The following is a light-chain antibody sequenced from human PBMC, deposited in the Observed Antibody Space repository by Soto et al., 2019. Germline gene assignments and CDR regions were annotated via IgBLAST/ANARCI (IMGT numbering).Light chain of an antibody. CDR1: QSVLYSADNKNY. CDR2: WAS. Sequence: DIVMTQSPDSLAVSLGERATINCKSSQSVLYSADNKNYLTWYQQKPGQPPKLLIYWASTRESGVPDRFRGSGSGTDFTLTISSLQAEDVAVYHCQQYYSSPTWTFGQGTKVDIK. CDR3: QQYYSSPTWT. V-gene: IGKV4-1*01. J-gene: IGKJ1*01.